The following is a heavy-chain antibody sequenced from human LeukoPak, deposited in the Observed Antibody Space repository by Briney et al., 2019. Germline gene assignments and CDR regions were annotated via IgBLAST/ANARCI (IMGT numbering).Heavy chain of an antibody. D-gene: IGHD2-2*03. CDR2: ISGSGGST. CDR3: ARDLHGSPDW. CDR1: GFTFSSCA. V-gene: IGHV3-23*01. J-gene: IGHJ4*02. Sequence: PGGSLRLSCAASGFTFSSCAMSWVRQAPGKGLEWVRQAPGKGLEWVSAISGSGGSTYYADSVKGRFTISRDNPRNTLYLQMNSLRAEDTAVYYCARDLHGSPDWWGQGTLVTVSS.